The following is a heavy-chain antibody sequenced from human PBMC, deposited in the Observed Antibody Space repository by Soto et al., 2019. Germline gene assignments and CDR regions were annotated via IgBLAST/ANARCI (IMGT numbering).Heavy chain of an antibody. V-gene: IGHV4-59*01. CDR2: IYYSGST. Sequence: SSETLSLTCTVSGGSISDFYWSWIRQPPGKGLEWIGYIYYSGSTNYNPSLKSRVTISVDTSKNQFSLNLRFMSPADTAVYYCARVGGLAARTFDYWGPGTLVTVSS. CDR3: ARVGGLAARTFDY. D-gene: IGHD6-6*01. CDR1: GGSISDFY. J-gene: IGHJ4*02.